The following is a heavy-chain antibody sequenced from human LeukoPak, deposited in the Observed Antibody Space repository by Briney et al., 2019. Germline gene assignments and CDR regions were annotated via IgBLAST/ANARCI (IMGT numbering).Heavy chain of an antibody. J-gene: IGHJ4*02. V-gene: IGHV3-7*01. CDR1: GFTFSSYW. D-gene: IGHD3-10*01. Sequence: GGSLRLSCAASGFTFSSYWMSWVRQAPGKGPEWVANIKQDGNEKNYVDSVKGRFTISRDNAKNSLYLQMNSLRADDTALYYCARDSPFGGYRGQGTLVTVSS. CDR3: ARDSPFGGY. CDR2: IKQDGNEK.